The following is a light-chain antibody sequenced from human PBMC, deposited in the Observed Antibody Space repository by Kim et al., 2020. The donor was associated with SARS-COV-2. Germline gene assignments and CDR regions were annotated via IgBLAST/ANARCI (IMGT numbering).Light chain of an antibody. Sequence: ASVRDRVTMTCRARQNINNYLNWYQQNLGKPPKLLICAASTLESGVPSRFRCSTSGTDFTLTISDLQPEDFATYYCQQSNTTPLTFGGGTKVDIK. V-gene: IGKV1-39*01. CDR2: AAS. CDR3: QQSNTTPLT. J-gene: IGKJ4*01. CDR1: QNINNY.